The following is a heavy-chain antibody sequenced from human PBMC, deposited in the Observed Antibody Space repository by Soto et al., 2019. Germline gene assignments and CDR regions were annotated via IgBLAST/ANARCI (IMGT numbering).Heavy chain of an antibody. D-gene: IGHD3-16*02. V-gene: IGHV4-34*01. Sequence: QVQLQQWGAGLLKPSETLSLTCAVYGGSFSGYYWSWIRQPPGKGLEWIGEINHSGSTNYNPSLKGRVTISVDTSKNQFSLKLSSVTAADTAVYYCARGTPSYDYIWGSYRRRRFDYWGQGTLVTVSS. CDR3: ARGTPSYDYIWGSYRRRRFDY. CDR2: INHSGST. J-gene: IGHJ4*02. CDR1: GGSFSGYY.